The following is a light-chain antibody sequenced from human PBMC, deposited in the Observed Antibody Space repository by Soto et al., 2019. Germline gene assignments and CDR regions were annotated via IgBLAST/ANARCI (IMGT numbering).Light chain of an antibody. J-gene: IGKJ1*01. CDR2: GAS. CDR1: QSVTSNY. V-gene: IGKV3-20*01. CDR3: QQYGSPPTT. Sequence: EIVLTQCPGTLYLSAWERATLSCRASQSVTSNYLAWYQQKPGQAPRLVIFGASIRDTGIPDRISGSGSGTDFTLTISRRYPKDFAGYHFQQYGSPPTTFGQGTKVDI.